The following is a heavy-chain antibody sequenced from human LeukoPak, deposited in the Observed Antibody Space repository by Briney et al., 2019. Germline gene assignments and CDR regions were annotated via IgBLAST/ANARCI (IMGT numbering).Heavy chain of an antibody. V-gene: IGHV1-69*13. CDR1: GGTFSSYA. CDR3: ARSLSDLVSPRYCSSTSCYAGRYYYGMDV. Sequence: ASVKVSCKASGGTFSSYAISWVRQAPGQGLEWMGGIIPIFGTANYAQKFQGRVTITADESTSTAYMELSSLRSEDTAVYYCARSLSDLVSPRYCSSTSCYAGRYYYGMDVWGQGTTVTVSS. J-gene: IGHJ6*02. CDR2: IIPIFGTA. D-gene: IGHD2-2*01.